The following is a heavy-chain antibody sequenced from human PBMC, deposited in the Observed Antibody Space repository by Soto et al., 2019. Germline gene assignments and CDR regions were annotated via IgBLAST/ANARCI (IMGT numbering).Heavy chain of an antibody. CDR2: IYHSGST. D-gene: IGHD6-6*01. J-gene: IGHJ4*02. CDR1: GGSISSGGYS. V-gene: IGHV4-30-2*01. CDR3: AGGIAARPLGY. Sequence: QLQLQESGSGLVKPSQTLSLTCAVSGGSISSGGYSWSWIRQPPGKGLEWIGYIYHSGSTYYNPSLKXRFTXTXYRSKNQFALKLSSVTAADTAVYYCAGGIAARPLGYWGQGTLVTVSS.